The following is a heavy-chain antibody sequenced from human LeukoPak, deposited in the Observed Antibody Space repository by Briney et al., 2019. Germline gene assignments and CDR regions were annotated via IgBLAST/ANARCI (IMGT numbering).Heavy chain of an antibody. V-gene: IGHV3-21*01. CDR1: GFTFSSYS. CDR3: AREGSPDYYYMDV. Sequence: GRSLRLSCAASGFTFSSYSMNWVHQAPGKGLEWVSSISSSSSYIYYADSVKGRFTISRDNAKNSLYLQMNSLRAEDTAVYYCAREGSPDYYYMDVWGKGTTVTVSS. D-gene: IGHD2-15*01. CDR2: ISSSSSYI. J-gene: IGHJ6*03.